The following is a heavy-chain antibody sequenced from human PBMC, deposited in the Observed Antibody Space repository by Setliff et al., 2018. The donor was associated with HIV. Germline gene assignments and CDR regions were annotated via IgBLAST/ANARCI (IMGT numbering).Heavy chain of an antibody. CDR1: GYTFTSYC. V-gene: IGHV1-46*01. CDR2: INPSGGST. Sequence: GASVKVSCKASGYTFTSYCMHWVRQAPGQGLEWMGIINPSGGSTSYAQKFQGRVTMTRDTSTSTVYMELSSLRSEDTAVYYCARAGVVVAATSYYYGMDVWGQGTTVTVSS. J-gene: IGHJ6*02. CDR3: ARAGVVVAATSYYYGMDV. D-gene: IGHD2-15*01.